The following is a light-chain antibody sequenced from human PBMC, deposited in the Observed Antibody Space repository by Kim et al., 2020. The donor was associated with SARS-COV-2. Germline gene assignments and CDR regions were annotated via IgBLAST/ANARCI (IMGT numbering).Light chain of an antibody. CDR3: QQADSFPLT. J-gene: IGKJ4*01. CDR1: QGINSW. V-gene: IGKV1-12*01. Sequence: DIQMTQSPSSVSASVGDRVTITCRASQGINSWLAWYQQKSGKAPKLLIYAASSLQSGVPSRFSGSRSGTDFTFTISSLQPEDVATYYCQQADSFPLTFGGGTKVDIK. CDR2: AAS.